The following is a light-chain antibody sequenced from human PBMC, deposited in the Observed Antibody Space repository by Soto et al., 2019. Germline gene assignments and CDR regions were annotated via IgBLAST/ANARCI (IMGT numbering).Light chain of an antibody. V-gene: IGKV3-15*01. J-gene: IGKJ4*01. CDR2: AAS. CDR1: QNIDNN. CDR3: QQYLGWPLT. Sequence: EIVMTQSPATLSVSPGGRATLSCRASQNIDNNLAWYQQPPGQAPRRLIYAASTRATTIPARFSGSGYGTDFTLTISSLQSGDLAVYYCQQYLGWPLTFGGGTKVEI.